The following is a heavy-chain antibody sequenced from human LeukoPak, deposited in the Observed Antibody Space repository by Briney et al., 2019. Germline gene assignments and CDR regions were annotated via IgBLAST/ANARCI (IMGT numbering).Heavy chain of an antibody. D-gene: IGHD3-22*01. J-gene: IGHJ4*02. CDR1: GFTVSSNY. CDR3: ARFRVKGYYDSSAWGSYYFDY. Sequence: GRSLRLSCAASGFTVSSNYMSWVRQAPGKGLEWVSVIYSGGSTYYADSVKGRFTISRDNSKNTLYLQMNSLRAEDTAVHYCARFRVKGYYDSSAWGSYYFDYWGQGTLVTVSS. V-gene: IGHV3-66*01. CDR2: IYSGGST.